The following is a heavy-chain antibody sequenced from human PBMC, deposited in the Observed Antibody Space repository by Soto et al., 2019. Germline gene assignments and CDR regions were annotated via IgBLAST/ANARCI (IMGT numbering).Heavy chain of an antibody. V-gene: IGHV3-21*01. CDR3: AREVGATDFDY. CDR2: ISSSSSYI. CDR1: GFTFSSYS. J-gene: IGHJ4*02. D-gene: IGHD1-26*01. Sequence: TLSCAASGFTFSSYSMNWVRQAPGKGLEWVSSISSSSSYIYYADSVKGRFTISRDNAKNSLYLQMNSLRAEDTAVYYCAREVGATDFDYWGQGTLVTVSS.